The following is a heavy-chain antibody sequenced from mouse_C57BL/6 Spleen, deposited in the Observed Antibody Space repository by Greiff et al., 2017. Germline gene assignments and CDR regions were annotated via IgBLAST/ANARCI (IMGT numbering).Heavy chain of an antibody. CDR3: ASRYYGSSYGFAY. D-gene: IGHD1-1*01. J-gene: IGHJ3*01. V-gene: IGHV1-26*01. CDR2: INPNNGGT. Sequence: EVQLQQSGPELVKPGASVKISCKASGYTFTDYYMNWVKQSHGKSLEWIGDINPNNGGTSYNQKFKGKATLTVDKSSSTAYMELRSLTSEDSAVYYCASRYYGSSYGFAYWGQGTLVTVSA. CDR1: GYTFTDYY.